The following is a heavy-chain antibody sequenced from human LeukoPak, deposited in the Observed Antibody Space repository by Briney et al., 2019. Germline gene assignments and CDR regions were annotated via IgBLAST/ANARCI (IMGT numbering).Heavy chain of an antibody. Sequence: ASVEVSCKVSGYTLTELSMHWVRQAPGKGLEWMGGFDPEDGETIYAQKFQGRVTMTEYTSTDTAYMELSSPRSEDTAGYYCATGNWNDVKFDPWGQGTLVTVSS. V-gene: IGHV1-24*01. D-gene: IGHD1-20*01. CDR1: GYTLTELS. CDR3: ATGNWNDVKFDP. CDR2: FDPEDGET. J-gene: IGHJ5*02.